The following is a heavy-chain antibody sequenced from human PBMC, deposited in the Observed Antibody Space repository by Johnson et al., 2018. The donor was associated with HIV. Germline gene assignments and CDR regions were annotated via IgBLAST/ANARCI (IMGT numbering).Heavy chain of an antibody. D-gene: IGHD3-10*01. CDR3: ARVGGSWMLDAFDI. CDR2: IGTAGDT. V-gene: IGHV3-13*01. CDR1: GFTFSSYD. J-gene: IGHJ3*02. Sequence: VQLVESGGGLVQPGGSLRLSCAASGFTFSSYDMHWVRQATGKGLEWVSAIGTAGDTYYPGSVKGRFTISRENAKNSLYLQMNSLRAGDSAVYYCARVGGSWMLDAFDIWGQGTMVTVSS.